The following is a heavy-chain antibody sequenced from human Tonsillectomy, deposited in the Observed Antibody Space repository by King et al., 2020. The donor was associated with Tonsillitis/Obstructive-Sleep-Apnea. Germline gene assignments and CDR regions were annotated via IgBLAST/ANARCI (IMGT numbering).Heavy chain of an antibody. D-gene: IGHD4-17*01. CDR2: INHSGST. V-gene: IGHV4-34*01. CDR1: GESFSGYY. Sequence: VQLQQWGAGLLKPSETLSLTCAVYGESFSGYYWSWIRQPPGKGLEWIGEINHSGSTNYNPSLKSRVTISVDTSKNQFSLKLSSVTAADTAVYYCARVTTSYWGQGTLVTVSS. CDR3: ARVTTSY. J-gene: IGHJ4*02.